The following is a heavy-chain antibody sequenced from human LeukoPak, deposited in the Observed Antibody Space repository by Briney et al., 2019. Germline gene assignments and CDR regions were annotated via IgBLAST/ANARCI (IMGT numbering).Heavy chain of an antibody. Sequence: SGGSLRLSCAASGFSFRVYEMHWVRQAPGKGLEWISDISSSGTTTYYADSVKGRFTISRDNTKNSLYLQMNRLRVEDTAISYCTTLTVASNFDYWGQGTLVTVSS. V-gene: IGHV3-48*03. D-gene: IGHD6-19*01. CDR2: ISSSGTTT. J-gene: IGHJ4*02. CDR1: GFSFRVYE. CDR3: TTLTVASNFDY.